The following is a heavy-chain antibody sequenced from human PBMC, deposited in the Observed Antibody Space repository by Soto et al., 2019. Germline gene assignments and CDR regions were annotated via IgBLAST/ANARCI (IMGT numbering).Heavy chain of an antibody. J-gene: IGHJ5*02. CDR1: GGSISSGDYY. CDR2: IYYSGGT. Sequence: PSETLSLTCTVSGGSISSGDYYWSWIRQPPGKGLEWIGYIYYSGGTYYNPSLKSRVTISVDTSKNQFSLKLSSVTAADTAVYYCARVILSSGYLFDPWGQGTLVTVSS. V-gene: IGHV4-30-4*01. CDR3: ARVILSSGYLFDP. D-gene: IGHD3-22*01.